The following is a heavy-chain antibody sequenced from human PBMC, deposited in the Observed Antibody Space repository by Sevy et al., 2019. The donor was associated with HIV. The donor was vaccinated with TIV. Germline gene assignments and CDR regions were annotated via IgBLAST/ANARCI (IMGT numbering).Heavy chain of an antibody. J-gene: IGHJ4*02. Sequence: GGTLRLTCAASGFTFSNYGMHWVRQAPGKGLEWVAVICNDGSNKYYADSVKGRFTISRDNSKNTLYLQMNSLRVEGTAMYFCARGGDFNDRSAKRDFDYWGQGTLVTVSS. CDR3: ARGGDFNDRSAKRDFDY. V-gene: IGHV3-33*01. CDR2: ICNDGSNK. CDR1: GFTFSNYG. D-gene: IGHD3-22*01.